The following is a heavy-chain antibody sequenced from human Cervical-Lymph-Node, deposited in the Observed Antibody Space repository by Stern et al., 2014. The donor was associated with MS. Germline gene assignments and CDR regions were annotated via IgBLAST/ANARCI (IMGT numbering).Heavy chain of an antibody. CDR3: ARQRYFDY. CDR2: IFPGGSDI. CDR1: GYTFTSYW. Sequence: VQLVESGPEVKRPGESLKISCQASGYTFTSYWIGWVRQMPGKGLEWIAIIFPGGSDIRYSPSFQGQVPLSADKSSSPAYLQWNNLKASDTAIYYCARQRYFDYWGQGTLVTVSS. V-gene: IGHV5-51*01. J-gene: IGHJ4*02.